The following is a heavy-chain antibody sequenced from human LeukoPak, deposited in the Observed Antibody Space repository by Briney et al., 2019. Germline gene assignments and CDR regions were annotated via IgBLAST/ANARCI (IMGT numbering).Heavy chain of an antibody. CDR3: ASGGIYYGAAFDF. V-gene: IGHV3-20*04. D-gene: IGHD1-26*01. CDR2: INWNGGST. CDR1: RFSFSSYG. J-gene: IGHJ4*02. Sequence: GGSLRLSCAASRFSFSSYGMHWVRQAPGKGLEWVSGINWNGGSTGYADSVKGRFTISRDNAKNSLYLQMNSLRAEDTALYYCASGGIYYGAAFDFWGQGSLVTVSS.